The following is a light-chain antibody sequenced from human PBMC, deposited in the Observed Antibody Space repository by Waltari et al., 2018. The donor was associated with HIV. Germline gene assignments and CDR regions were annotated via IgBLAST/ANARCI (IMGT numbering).Light chain of an antibody. J-gene: IGKJ3*01. Sequence: EIVLTQSPGTLSLSPGERATLSCRASQSVSSSYLAWYQQKPGQAPRLLIYGASSRATGIPDRFSGSVSGTDCTLTISRLEPEDFAVYYCQQYGGSPGFTFGPGTKVDIK. CDR2: GAS. V-gene: IGKV3-20*01. CDR3: QQYGGSPGFT. CDR1: QSVSSSY.